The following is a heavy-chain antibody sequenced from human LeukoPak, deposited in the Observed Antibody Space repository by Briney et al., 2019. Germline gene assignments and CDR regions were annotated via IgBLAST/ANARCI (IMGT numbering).Heavy chain of an antibody. Sequence: PSETLSLTCTVSGYSISSGYYWGWIRQPPGKGLEWIGSIYHSGSTYYNPSLKSRVTISVDTSKNQFSLKLSSVTAADTAVYYCARSYSTGYFQHWGQGTLVTVSS. CDR1: GYSISSGYY. CDR3: ARSYSTGYFQH. CDR2: IYHSGST. J-gene: IGHJ1*01. V-gene: IGHV4-38-2*02. D-gene: IGHD6-25*01.